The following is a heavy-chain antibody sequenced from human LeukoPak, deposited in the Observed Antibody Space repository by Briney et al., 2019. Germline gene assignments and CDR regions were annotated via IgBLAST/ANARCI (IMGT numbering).Heavy chain of an antibody. CDR1: GFTFGVYA. V-gene: IGHV3-49*04. CDR2: IRTKAYGGTP. D-gene: IGHD3-16*02. J-gene: IGHJ4*02. CDR3: SGASYVWGSYRSLDF. Sequence: QPGRSLRLSCTTSGFTFGVYAMGLVRQAPGKGLEWVGFIRTKAYGGTPEYAASVKGRFTISRDDFTSIAYLQVNSLKTEDTAVYFCSGASYVWGSYRSLDFWGQGTLVTVSS.